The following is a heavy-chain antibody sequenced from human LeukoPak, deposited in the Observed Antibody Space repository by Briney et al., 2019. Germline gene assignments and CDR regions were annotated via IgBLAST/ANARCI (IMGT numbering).Heavy chain of an antibody. CDR1: GFTFSSYG. J-gene: IGHJ4*02. CDR3: AKDGIAASDDSDY. CDR2: IRYDGSNK. Sequence: GGSLRLSCAASGFTFSSYGMHWVRQAPGKGLEWVAFIRYDGSNKYYADSVKGRFTISRDNSKNTLYLQMNSLRAEDTAVYYCAKDGIAASDDSDYWGQGTLVTVSS. V-gene: IGHV3-30*02. D-gene: IGHD6-13*01.